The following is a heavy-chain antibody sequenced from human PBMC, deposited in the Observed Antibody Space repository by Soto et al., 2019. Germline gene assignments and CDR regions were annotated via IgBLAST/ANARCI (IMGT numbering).Heavy chain of an antibody. Sequence: SGPTLVNPTQTLTLTCTFSGFSLSTSGMCVSWIRQPPGKALEWLALIDWDDDKYYSTSLKTRLTISKDTSKNQVVLTMTNMDPVDTATYYCARIPRIKYYDILMGSPDYYDYDMEVWGQGTTVTV. J-gene: IGHJ6*02. CDR1: GFSLSTSGMC. CDR2: IDWDDDK. D-gene: IGHD3-9*01. CDR3: ARIPRIKYYDILMGSPDYYDYDMEV. V-gene: IGHV2-70*01.